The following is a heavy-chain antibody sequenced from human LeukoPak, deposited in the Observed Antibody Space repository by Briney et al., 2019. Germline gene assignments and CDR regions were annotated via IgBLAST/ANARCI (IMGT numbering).Heavy chain of an antibody. Sequence: SVKVSCKASGGTFSSYAISWVRQAPGQGLEWMGGIIPIFGTANYAQKFQGRVTITTDESTSTAYMELSSLRSEDTAVYYRASGHSGSYFPSRQVLRYYMDVWGKGTTVTASS. J-gene: IGHJ6*03. CDR2: IIPIFGTA. D-gene: IGHD1-26*01. CDR3: ASGHSGSYFPSRQVLRYYMDV. V-gene: IGHV1-69*05. CDR1: GGTFSSYA.